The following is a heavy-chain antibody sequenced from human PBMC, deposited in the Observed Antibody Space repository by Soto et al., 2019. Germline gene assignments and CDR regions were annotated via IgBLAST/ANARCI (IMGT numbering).Heavy chain of an antibody. D-gene: IGHD5-18*01. CDR1: GFTFSSYS. Sequence: GGSLRLSCAASGFTFSSYSMNWVRQAPGKGLEWVSYISSSSSTIYYTDYVKGRFTITRDNAKNSLYLQMNRQRDEDTAVYYCARDSGYSYGPVDYWGQGT. CDR2: ISSSSSTI. CDR3: ARDSGYSYGPVDY. V-gene: IGHV3-48*02. J-gene: IGHJ4*02.